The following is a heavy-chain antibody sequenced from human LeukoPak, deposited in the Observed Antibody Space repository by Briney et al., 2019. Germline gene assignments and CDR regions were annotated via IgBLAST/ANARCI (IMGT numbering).Heavy chain of an antibody. CDR3: AREWRGFEVY. Sequence: GSLRLSCAASGFTFSTYWMHWVRQAPGKGLVWVARSNSDGSATIYADSVKGRFVISRDNSKNTLYLQMSSLRVEDTAMYYCAREWRGFEVYWGQGTLVSVSS. CDR2: SNSDGSAT. CDR1: GFTFSTYW. V-gene: IGHV3-74*01. J-gene: IGHJ4*02. D-gene: IGHD3-9*01.